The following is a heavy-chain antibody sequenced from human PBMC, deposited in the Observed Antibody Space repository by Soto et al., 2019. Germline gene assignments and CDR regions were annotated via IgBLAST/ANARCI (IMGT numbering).Heavy chain of an antibody. CDR1: GGSISSGAYS. CDR3: ARVRYSDNGHGLIDS. J-gene: IGHJ4*02. Sequence: QLQLQESGSGLMKPSHTLSLTCTVSGGSISSGAYSWSWIRQPPGKGLEGIGYIYHSGSTYYIPSLRSRVTMSMDRTKKQFSRHLNAVTAGDTAVYFCARVRYSDNGHGLIDSWGQGTLVTVSS. D-gene: IGHD4-4*01. CDR2: IYHSGST. V-gene: IGHV4-30-2*01.